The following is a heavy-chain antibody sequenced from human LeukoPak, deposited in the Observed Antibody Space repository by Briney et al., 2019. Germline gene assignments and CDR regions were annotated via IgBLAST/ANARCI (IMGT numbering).Heavy chain of an antibody. CDR3: ARRGYYHALDY. CDR2: IYYSGST. Sequence: SETLSLTCTVSGASISSYYWSWIRQPPGKGLEWIGYIYYSGSTNYNPSLKSRVTISVDTSKNQFSLKLSSVTAADTAVYYCARRGYYHALDYWGQGTLVTVSS. D-gene: IGHD3-22*01. V-gene: IGHV4-59*01. J-gene: IGHJ4*02. CDR1: GASISSYY.